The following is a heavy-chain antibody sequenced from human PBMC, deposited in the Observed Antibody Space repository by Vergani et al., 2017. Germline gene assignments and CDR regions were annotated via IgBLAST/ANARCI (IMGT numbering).Heavy chain of an antibody. J-gene: IGHJ4*02. CDR1: GGSISSYY. CDR2: IYTSGST. V-gene: IGHV4-4*07. Sequence: QVQLQESGPGLVKPSETLSLTCTVSGGSISSYYWCWIRQPAGKGLEGIGRIYTSGSTNSNPTLKGRVTMSVYTSKNQFSLKLSSVTAADTAVYYCARGAGYSYGYYFDYWGQGTLVTVSS. CDR3: ARGAGYSYGYYFDY. D-gene: IGHD5-18*01.